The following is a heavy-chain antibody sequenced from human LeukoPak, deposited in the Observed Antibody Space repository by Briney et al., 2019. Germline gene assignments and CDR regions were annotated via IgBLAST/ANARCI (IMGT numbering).Heavy chain of an antibody. D-gene: IGHD3-10*01. CDR1: GFTFSSYA. CDR3: AKDNYYGSGGYDY. CDR2: IRYDGSNK. J-gene: IGHJ4*02. V-gene: IGHV3-30*02. Sequence: QPGGSLRLSCAASGFTFSSYAMHWVRQAPGKGLEWVAFIRYDGSNKYYADSVKGRFTISRDNSKNTLYLQMNSLRAEDTAVYYCAKDNYYGSGGYDYWGQGTLVTVSS.